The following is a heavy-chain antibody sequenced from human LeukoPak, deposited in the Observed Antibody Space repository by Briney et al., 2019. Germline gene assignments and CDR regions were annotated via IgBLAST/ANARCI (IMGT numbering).Heavy chain of an antibody. V-gene: IGHV3-23*01. D-gene: IGHD3-9*01. Sequence: GGSLRLSCAASGFTFSSFAMSWVRQAPGKGLEWVSAISSSGDNTHYADSVKGRFTISRDNSKNTLYLQMNTLRAEDTAVYYCAKDTMFYDILTGYPHFDYWGQGTLVTVSS. J-gene: IGHJ4*02. CDR3: AKDTMFYDILTGYPHFDY. CDR1: GFTFSSFA. CDR2: ISSSGDNT.